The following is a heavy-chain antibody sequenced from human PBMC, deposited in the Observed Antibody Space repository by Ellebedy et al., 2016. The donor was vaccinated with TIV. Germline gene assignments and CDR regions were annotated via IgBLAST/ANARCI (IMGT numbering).Heavy chain of an antibody. CDR3: ARDQIQRKLDV. J-gene: IGHJ6*02. V-gene: IGHV3-23*01. D-gene: IGHD6-25*01. CDR2: ISGSGGST. CDR1: GFTFSSYW. Sequence: GGSLRLXXAASGFTFSSYWMSWVRQAPGKGLEWVSAISGSGGSTYYADSVKGRFTISRDNSKNTLYLQMNSLRAEDTAVYYCARDQIQRKLDVWGQGTTVTVSS.